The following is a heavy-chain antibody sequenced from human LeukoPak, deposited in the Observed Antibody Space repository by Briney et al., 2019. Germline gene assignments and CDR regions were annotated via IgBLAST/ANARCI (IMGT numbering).Heavy chain of an antibody. D-gene: IGHD1-26*01. CDR1: GFTFSVYG. V-gene: IGHV3-33*01. Sequence: GGSLRLSCAASGFTFSVYGMHWVRQAPGKGLEWVAVMWYDGSNKYYADSVRGRFTISRDNSKNTLYLEMSSLRAEDTAVYFCARAGGSYYYYFDYWGQGTLVTVSS. CDR2: MWYDGSNK. J-gene: IGHJ4*02. CDR3: ARAGGSYYYYFDY.